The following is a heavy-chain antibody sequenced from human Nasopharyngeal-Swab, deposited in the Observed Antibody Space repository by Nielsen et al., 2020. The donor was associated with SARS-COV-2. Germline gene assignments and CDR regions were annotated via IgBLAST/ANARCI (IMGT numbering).Heavy chain of an antibody. V-gene: IGHV4-31*02. CDR2: IYYSGST. Sequence: VRQAPGKGLEWIGYIYYSGSTYYNPSLKSRVTISVDTSKNQLSLKLSSVTAADTAVYYCARDCKDSRGHYFDYWGQGTLVTVSS. J-gene: IGHJ4*02. D-gene: IGHD3-22*01. CDR3: ARDCKDSRGHYFDY.